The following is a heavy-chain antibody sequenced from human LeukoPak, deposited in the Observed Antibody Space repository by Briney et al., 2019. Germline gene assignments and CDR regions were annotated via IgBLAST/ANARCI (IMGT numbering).Heavy chain of an antibody. CDR1: GFTFSTYA. CDR3: LNTLRYFDWPKRLTLDY. J-gene: IGHJ4*02. V-gene: IGHV3-64D*06. CDR2: ISSHGGRT. D-gene: IGHD3-9*01. Sequence: GGSLRLSCSASGFTFSTYAMHWVRQAPGKGLEYVSAISSHGGRTYYADSVKGRFTISRDNSKNTLYLQMTSMRVEDTAVYYCLNTLRYFDWPKRLTLDYWGQGTLGNVSS.